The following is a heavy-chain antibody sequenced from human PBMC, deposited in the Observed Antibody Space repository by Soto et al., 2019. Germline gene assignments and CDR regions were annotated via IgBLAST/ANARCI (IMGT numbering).Heavy chain of an antibody. D-gene: IGHD6-13*01. Sequence: GGSLRLSCAASGFTFTRYSMSWVRQAPGKGLEWVSVISESGGSTHYADSVRGRFTVSRDNSKNSLSLRMNSLRDEDTAVYFCAKRSPYSSGWYSPIFDYWGQGALVTVS. CDR3: AKRSPYSSGWYSPIFDY. CDR2: ISESGGST. J-gene: IGHJ4*02. V-gene: IGHV3-23*01. CDR1: GFTFTRYS.